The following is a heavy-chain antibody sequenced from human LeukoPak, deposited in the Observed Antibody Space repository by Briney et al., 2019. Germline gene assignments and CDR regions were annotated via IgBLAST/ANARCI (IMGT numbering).Heavy chain of an antibody. V-gene: IGHV3-11*04. CDR1: GFTFSDYY. CDR2: ISSSGSTI. Sequence: GGSLRLSCAASGFTFSDYYMSWIRQAPGKGLEWVSYISSSGSTIYYADSVKGRFTISRDNAKNSLYLQMNSLRDEDTAVYYCARSGMGATSLVLFDYWGQGTLVTVSS. CDR3: ARSGMGATSLVLFDY. D-gene: IGHD1-26*01. J-gene: IGHJ4*02.